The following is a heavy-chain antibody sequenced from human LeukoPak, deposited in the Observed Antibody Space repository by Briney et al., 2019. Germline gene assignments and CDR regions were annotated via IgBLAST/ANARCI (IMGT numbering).Heavy chain of an antibody. J-gene: IGHJ4*02. Sequence: KPSQTLSLTCTVSGGSISSGSYYWSWIRQPAGKGLEWIGRIYTSGSTNYNPSLKSRVTISVDTSKNQFSLKLSSVTAADTAVYYCARHNDGYRGYGPYYLDYWGQGTLVTVSS. CDR3: ARHNDGYRGYGPYYLDY. D-gene: IGHD5-12*01. CDR2: IYTSGST. CDR1: GGSISSGSYY. V-gene: IGHV4-61*02.